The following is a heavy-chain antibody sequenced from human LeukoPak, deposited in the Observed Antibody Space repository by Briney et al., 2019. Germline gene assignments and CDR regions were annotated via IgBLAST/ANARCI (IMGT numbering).Heavy chain of an antibody. CDR3: ARDVAPPRVYSGYDSFPITFGQYYFDY. J-gene: IGHJ4*02. V-gene: IGHV1-69*04. CDR2: IIPILGIA. Sequence: SVKVSCKASGGTFSSYAISWVRQAPGQGLEWMGRIIPILGIANYAQKFQGRVTITADKSTSTAYMELSSLRSEDTAVYYCARDVAPPRVYSGYDSFPITFGQYYFDYWGQGTLVTVSS. CDR1: GGTFSSYA. D-gene: IGHD5-12*01.